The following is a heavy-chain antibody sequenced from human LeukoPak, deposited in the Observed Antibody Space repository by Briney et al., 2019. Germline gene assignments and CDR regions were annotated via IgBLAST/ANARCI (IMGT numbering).Heavy chain of an antibody. Sequence: SETLSLTCTVSGGSISRYYWSWIRQPPGKGLEWIGYINYSGSTNYNPSLKSRVTISVDTSKNQFSLRLTSVTAADTAIYYCARDGRSGYEDLWGPGTLVTVSS. J-gene: IGHJ5*02. CDR1: GGSISRYY. CDR2: INYSGST. V-gene: IGHV4-59*12. D-gene: IGHD5-12*01. CDR3: ARDGRSGYEDL.